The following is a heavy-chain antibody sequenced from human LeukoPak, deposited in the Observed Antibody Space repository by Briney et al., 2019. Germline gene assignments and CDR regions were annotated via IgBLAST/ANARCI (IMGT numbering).Heavy chain of an antibody. Sequence: PSETLSLTCAVYGGSFSGYYWSWIRQPPGKGLEWIGEINHSGSTNYNPSLKSRVTISVDTPKNQFSLKLSSVTAADTAVYYCARGYYGPPYYWGQGTLVTVSS. J-gene: IGHJ4*02. CDR2: INHSGST. CDR3: ARGYYGPPYY. D-gene: IGHD3-10*01. CDR1: GGSFSGYY. V-gene: IGHV4-34*01.